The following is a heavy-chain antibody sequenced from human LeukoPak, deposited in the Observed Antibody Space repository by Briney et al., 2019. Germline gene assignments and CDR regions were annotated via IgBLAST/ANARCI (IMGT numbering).Heavy chain of an antibody. V-gene: IGHV3-33*01. D-gene: IGHD6-19*01. CDR3: ARVYSSGLKEDY. CDR2: IWYDGSNK. Sequence: GGSLRLSCAASGFTFSSYGMHWVRQAPGKGLEWVAVIWYDGSNKYYADSVKGRFTISRDNSKNTLYLQMNSLRAEDTAVYYCARVYSSGLKEDYWGQGTLVTVSS. J-gene: IGHJ4*02. CDR1: GFTFSSYG.